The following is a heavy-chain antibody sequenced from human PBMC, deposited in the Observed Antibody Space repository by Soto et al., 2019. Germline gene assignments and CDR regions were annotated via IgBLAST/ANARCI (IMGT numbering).Heavy chain of an antibody. D-gene: IGHD3-22*01. CDR2: ISAYNGNT. CDR3: AIPKYYYDSSGYYYEDAFDI. Sequence: ASVKVSCKASGYTFTSYGISWVRQAPGQGLEWMGWISAYNGNTNYAQKLQGRVTMTTDTSTSTAYMELRSLRSDDTAVYYCAIPKYYYDSSGYYYEDAFDIWGQGTMVTVSS. V-gene: IGHV1-18*01. J-gene: IGHJ3*02. CDR1: GYTFTSYG.